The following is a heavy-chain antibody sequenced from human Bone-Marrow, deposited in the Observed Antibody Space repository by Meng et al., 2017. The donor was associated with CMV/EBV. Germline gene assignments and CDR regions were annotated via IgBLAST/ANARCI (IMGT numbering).Heavy chain of an antibody. CDR1: GFTFNNYA. V-gene: IGHV3-23*01. Sequence: GGSLRLSCAASGFTFNNYAMSWVRQTPGKGLEWVSTFSGGLDTTYYADSVRGRFTISRDNSKNTLSLQMNSLRAEDTAVYYCARDRDRSSSQRFDYWGQGTLVTVSS. CDR2: FSGGLDTT. D-gene: IGHD6-6*01. J-gene: IGHJ4*02. CDR3: ARDRDRSSSQRFDY.